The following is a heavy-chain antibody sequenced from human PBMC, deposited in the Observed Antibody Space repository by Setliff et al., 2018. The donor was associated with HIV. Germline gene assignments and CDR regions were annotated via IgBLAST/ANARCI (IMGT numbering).Heavy chain of an antibody. V-gene: IGHV1-69-2*01. CDR3: ATVRIVGATEFDY. D-gene: IGHD1-26*01. CDR2: VDPEDGET. Sequence: ASVKVSCKASGYTFTNYFMHWVRQAPGEGLEWVGRVDPEDGETQYAMKFQGSVTISADTSTDTTYLSLTSLRPQDTAVYYCATVRIVGATEFDYWGQGTVVTVS. J-gene: IGHJ4*02. CDR1: GYTFTNYF.